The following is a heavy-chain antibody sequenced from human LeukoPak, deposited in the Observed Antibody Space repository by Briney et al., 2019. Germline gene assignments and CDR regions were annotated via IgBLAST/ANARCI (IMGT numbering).Heavy chain of an antibody. V-gene: IGHV4-59*08. D-gene: IGHD2/OR15-2a*01. J-gene: IGHJ4*02. CDR3: ARSGDEYDSTGFDH. CDR1: GVSFSTYY. CDR2: VYYTGST. Sequence: PSETLSLTRSISGVSFSTYYWTWVRQPPGKSLEWIGCVYYTGSTVYNPSLRSRLALSIDTSNNQFSLKLNSVTAADTAVYFCARSGDEYDSTGFDHWGQGSLVTVSS.